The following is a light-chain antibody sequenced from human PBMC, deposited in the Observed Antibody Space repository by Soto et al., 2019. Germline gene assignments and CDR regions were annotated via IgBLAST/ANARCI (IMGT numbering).Light chain of an antibody. CDR3: QQYNNWPQT. V-gene: IGKV3-15*01. CDR2: GAS. CDR1: QNVATN. J-gene: IGKJ1*01. Sequence: EAVLTQSPATLSVSPVEGATLSCRASQNVATNLAWYQQRPGQAPRLLIYGASKRAIGLPARFSGSGSGTEFTLTITSLQSEDFAVYYCQQYNNWPQTFGQGTKVDI.